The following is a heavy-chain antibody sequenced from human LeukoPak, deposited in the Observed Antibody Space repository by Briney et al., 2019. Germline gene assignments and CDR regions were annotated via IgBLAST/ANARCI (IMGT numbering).Heavy chain of an antibody. CDR1: GFTFSDSA. D-gene: IGHD4-17*01. J-gene: IGHJ3*02. CDR2: ISSSGGNT. Sequence: GGSLRLSCAASGFTFSDSAMTWVRQVPGKGLEWVSLISSSGGNTYYADSVKGRFTISRDNSKNTLSLQMNSLRAEDTAVYYCARMYGDADAFDIWGQGTMVTVSS. V-gene: IGHV3-23*01. CDR3: ARMYGDADAFDI.